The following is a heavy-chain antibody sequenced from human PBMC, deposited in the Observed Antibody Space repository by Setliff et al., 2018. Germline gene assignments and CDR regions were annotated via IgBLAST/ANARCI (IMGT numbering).Heavy chain of an antibody. D-gene: IGHD4-17*01. CDR2: IRSKADSYAT. CDR1: GFTFSAHY. Sequence: GGSLRLSCAASGFTFSAHYMDWLRQAPGKGLEWVGRIRSKADSYATAYAASVKARFTITRDDSKNTAYLQVNSLKTEDTAVYYCAIAMTRGVDFFDYWGQGTLVTVSS. J-gene: IGHJ4*02. V-gene: IGHV3-73*01. CDR3: AIAMTRGVDFFDY.